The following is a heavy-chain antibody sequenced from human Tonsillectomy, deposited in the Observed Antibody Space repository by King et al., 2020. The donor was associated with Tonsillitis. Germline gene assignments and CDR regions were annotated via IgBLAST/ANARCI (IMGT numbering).Heavy chain of an antibody. V-gene: IGHV3-23*01. D-gene: IGHD3-22*01. J-gene: IGHJ5*02. Sequence: QAPGQGMERVSAISGSGGSTYYADSVKGRFTISRDNSKNTLYLQMNSLRAEDTAVYYCAKATMIVVDPFDPWGQGTLVTVSS. CDR2: ISGSGGST. CDR3: AKATMIVVDPFDP.